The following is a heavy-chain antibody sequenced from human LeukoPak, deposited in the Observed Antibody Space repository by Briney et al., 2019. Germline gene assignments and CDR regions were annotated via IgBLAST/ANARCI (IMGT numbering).Heavy chain of an antibody. Sequence: GGSLRLSCAASGFTFSTYSMDWVRQAPGRGLEWVSSISSSSTHIFYADSLKGRFTISRDNAKNSLYLQMNSLRAEDTAVYYCVLNYGSGSYYLPLWGQGTLVTVSS. CDR3: VLNYGSGSYYLPL. CDR1: GFTFSTYS. D-gene: IGHD3-10*01. CDR2: ISSSSTHI. J-gene: IGHJ4*02. V-gene: IGHV3-21*01.